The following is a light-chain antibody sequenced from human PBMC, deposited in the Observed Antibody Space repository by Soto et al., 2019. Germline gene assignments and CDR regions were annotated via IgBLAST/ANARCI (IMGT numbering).Light chain of an antibody. CDR3: QQYGDSPLA. Sequence: EIVLTQSPGTLSLSPGERATLSCRATQIVSSNYLAWYQQKPGQAPRLLIYGAFNRATGIPDRFSASGSGTDFTLTISRLEAEDFALYYCQQYGDSPLAFGGGTKVDI. CDR1: QIVSSNY. V-gene: IGKV3-20*01. J-gene: IGKJ4*01. CDR2: GAF.